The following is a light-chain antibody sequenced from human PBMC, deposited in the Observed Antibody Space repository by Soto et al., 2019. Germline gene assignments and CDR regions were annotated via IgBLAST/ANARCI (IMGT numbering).Light chain of an antibody. CDR2: GAS. CDR3: QQYNNWPPYT. V-gene: IGKV3-15*01. CDR1: QSVSSN. J-gene: IGKJ2*01. Sequence: EIVMTQSPDTLSVSPGERATLSCRASQSVSSNLAWYQQKPGQAPRLLIYGASTRATGIPSRFRGSGSGTDFTLTISSLQSEDFALYSCQQYNNWPPYTFGQGTKLEIK.